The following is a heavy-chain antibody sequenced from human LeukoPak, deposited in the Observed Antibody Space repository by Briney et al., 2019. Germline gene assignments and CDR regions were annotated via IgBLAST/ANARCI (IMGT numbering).Heavy chain of an antibody. V-gene: IGHV3-53*01. CDR1: GFTVSSNY. Sequence: GGSLRLSCAASGFTVSSNYMSWVRQAPGKGLEWVSVIYSGGSTYYADSVKGRFTISRDNAKNSLYLQMNSLRDEDTGVYYCARGDSQSKYRQFDSWGQGSLVIVSS. CDR3: ARGDSQSKYRQFDS. CDR2: IYSGGST. J-gene: IGHJ4*02. D-gene: IGHD3-16*02.